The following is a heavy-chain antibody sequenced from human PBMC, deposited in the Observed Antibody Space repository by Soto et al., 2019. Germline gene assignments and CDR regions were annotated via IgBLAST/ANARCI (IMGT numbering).Heavy chain of an antibody. CDR3: XRHGAN. V-gene: IGHV4-39*01. CDR1: GISISNISYY. J-gene: IGHJ4*02. CDR2: IYYSGIT. Sequence: PSDSLCLTCTVSGISISNISYYWGWIRRPPGKGLEWIGTIYYSGITYYNPSLKSRVTISVDTSKNQFSLKLTYVTAADTAVYYWXRHGANWGQATXVXV. D-gene: IGHD3-10*01.